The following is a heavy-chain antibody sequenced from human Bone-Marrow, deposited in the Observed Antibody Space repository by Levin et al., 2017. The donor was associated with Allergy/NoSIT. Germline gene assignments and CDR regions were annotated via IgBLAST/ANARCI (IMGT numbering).Heavy chain of an antibody. CDR2: IWFDGNNK. CDR3: AREAWVQLWLLDGGAPFDY. J-gene: IGHJ4*02. CDR1: GFMFSAYG. Sequence: GGSLRPSCAASGFMFSAYGMHWVRQAPGKGLEWLALIWFDGNNKYYADSVKGRFTISRDNSKNTLYLQMNNLTAEDTALYYCAREAWVQLWLLDGGAPFDYWGPGTLVTVSS. D-gene: IGHD5-18*01. V-gene: IGHV3-33*01.